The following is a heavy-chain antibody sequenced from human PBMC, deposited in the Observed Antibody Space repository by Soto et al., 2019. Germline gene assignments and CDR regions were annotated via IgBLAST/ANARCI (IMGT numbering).Heavy chain of an antibody. Sequence: QVQLVQSGAAVKKPGASVKVSCKASGYTFTDYYVHWVRQAPGQGLEWMGWINPNSGGTKSAQKFQGRVTMTRETSISTVDMELSRLRSDDTAVYYCARRTGDYYDSSGYHYYFGYWGQGPLVRVSS. J-gene: IGHJ4*02. V-gene: IGHV1-2*02. CDR1: GYTFTDYY. CDR3: ARRTGDYYDSSGYHYYFGY. D-gene: IGHD3-22*01. CDR2: INPNSGGT.